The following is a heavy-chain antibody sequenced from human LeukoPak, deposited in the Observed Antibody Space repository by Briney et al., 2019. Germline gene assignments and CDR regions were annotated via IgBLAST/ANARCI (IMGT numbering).Heavy chain of an antibody. D-gene: IGHD5-12*01. Sequence: GGSLRLSCAASGFTFSSYGMHWVRQAPGKGLEWVAVISYDGSNKYYADSVKGRFTISRDNSKNTLYLQMNSQRAEDTAVYYCAKPREVATICGFDYWGQGTLVTVSS. V-gene: IGHV3-30*18. CDR1: GFTFSSYG. CDR3: AKPREVATICGFDY. CDR2: ISYDGSNK. J-gene: IGHJ4*02.